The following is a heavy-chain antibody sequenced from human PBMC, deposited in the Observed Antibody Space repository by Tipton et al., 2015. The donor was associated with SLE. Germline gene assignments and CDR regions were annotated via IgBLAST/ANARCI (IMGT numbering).Heavy chain of an antibody. Sequence: QVQLVQSGAEVKKPGASVKVSCKASGYTFTSYGISWVRQAPGQGLEWMGWISAYNGNTNYAQKLQGRVTMTTDTSTSTAYMELRSLRSDDTAVYYCARDLGMIVNYYYYYGMDVWGQGTTVTVSS. J-gene: IGHJ6*02. CDR3: ARDLGMIVNYYYYYGMDV. V-gene: IGHV1-18*01. CDR2: ISAYNGNT. CDR1: GYTFTSYG. D-gene: IGHD3-22*01.